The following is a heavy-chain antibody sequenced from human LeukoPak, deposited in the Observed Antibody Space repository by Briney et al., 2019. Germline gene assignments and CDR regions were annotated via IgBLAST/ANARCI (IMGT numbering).Heavy chain of an antibody. CDR2: MNPNSGNT. J-gene: IGHJ4*02. V-gene: IGHV1-8*03. Sequence: ASVKVSCKASGYTFTSYDINWVRQATGQGLEWMGWMNPNSGNTGYAQKFQGRVTITRNTSISTAYMELSRLRSDDTAVYYCARGRKWLVVDYWGQGTLVTVSS. D-gene: IGHD6-19*01. CDR3: ARGRKWLVVDY. CDR1: GYTFTSYD.